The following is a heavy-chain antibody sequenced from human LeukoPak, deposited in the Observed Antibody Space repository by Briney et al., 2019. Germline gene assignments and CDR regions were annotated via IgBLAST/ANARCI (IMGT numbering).Heavy chain of an antibody. D-gene: IGHD2-15*01. V-gene: IGHV3-20*04. CDR2: TNWNGGST. Sequence: GGSLRLSCAASGFTFDDYGMSWVRQAPGKGLEWVSGTNWNGGSTGYADSVKGRFTISRDNAKNSLYLQMNSLRAEDTALYYCARDNVVVVAATFHYYYYMDVWGKGTTVTVSS. CDR3: ARDNVVVVAATFHYYYYMDV. CDR1: GFTFDDYG. J-gene: IGHJ6*03.